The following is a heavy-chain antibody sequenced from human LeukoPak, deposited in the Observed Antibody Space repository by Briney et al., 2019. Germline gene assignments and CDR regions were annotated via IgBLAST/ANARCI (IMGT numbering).Heavy chain of an antibody. Sequence: PSETLSLTCSVSGAYINGFFWNRVRQTPEKGLEWIGYVSHRGATTSNPTLKSRVSITIDTSKSQISLTMTSVTAADSALYYCARDRRGSFYTFDLWGPGTTVSVS. D-gene: IGHD1-26*01. J-gene: IGHJ6*02. CDR2: VSHRGAT. V-gene: IGHV4-59*01. CDR1: GAYINGFF. CDR3: ARDRRGSFYTFDL.